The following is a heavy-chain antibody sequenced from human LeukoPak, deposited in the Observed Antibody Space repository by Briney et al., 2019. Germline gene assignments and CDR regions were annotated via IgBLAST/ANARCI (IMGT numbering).Heavy chain of an antibody. Sequence: KPSETLSLTCTVSGGSISSYYWSWIRQPPGKGLEWIGYIYYSGSTNYNPSLKSRVTISVDTSKNQFSLEVSSVIAADTAVYYCARVGPYYDILTGYSYYFDYWGQGTLVTVSS. CDR2: IYYSGST. D-gene: IGHD3-9*01. CDR3: ARVGPYYDILTGYSYYFDY. J-gene: IGHJ4*02. CDR1: GGSISSYY. V-gene: IGHV4-59*01.